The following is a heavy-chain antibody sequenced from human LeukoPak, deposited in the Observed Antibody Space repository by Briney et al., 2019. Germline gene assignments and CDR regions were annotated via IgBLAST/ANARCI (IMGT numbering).Heavy chain of an antibody. CDR3: AKDTD. V-gene: IGHV3-9*01. CDR2: ISWNSGSI. J-gene: IGHJ4*02. CDR1: GFTFDDYA. Sequence: GGSLRLSCAASGFTFDDYAMHWVRQAPGKGLEWVPGISWNSGSIGYADSVKGRFTISRDNAKNSLYLQMNSLRAEDTALYYCAKDTDWGQGTLVTVSS.